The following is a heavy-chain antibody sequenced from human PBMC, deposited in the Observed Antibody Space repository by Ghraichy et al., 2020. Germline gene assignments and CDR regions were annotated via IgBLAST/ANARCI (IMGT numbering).Heavy chain of an antibody. CDR2: IYYSGST. D-gene: IGHD3-16*02. J-gene: IGHJ4*02. CDR3: ARCDREEDALSYYDYIWVSYRPYYFDY. Sequence: SETLSLTCTVSGGSISSSSYYWGWIRQPPGKGLEWIGSIYYSGSTYYNPSLKSRVTISVDTSKNQFSLKLSSVTAADTAVYYCARCDREEDALSYYDYIWVSYRPYYFDYWGQGTLVTVSS. CDR1: GGSISSSSYY. V-gene: IGHV4-39*01.